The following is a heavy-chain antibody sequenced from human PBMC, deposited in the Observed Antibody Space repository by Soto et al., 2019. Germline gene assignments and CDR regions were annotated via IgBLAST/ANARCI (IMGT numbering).Heavy chain of an antibody. CDR3: AKDLNTVWSYYYYYGMDV. CDR1: GFTLSNYG. Sequence: GGSLRLSCAPSGFTLSNYGVHWVRQAPGKGLEWVAVISYDGSNKYYGDSVKGRFTISRDNSKNTLYLEMNSLRAEDTAVYYCAKDLNTVWSYYYYYGMDVWGQGTTVTVSS. J-gene: IGHJ6*02. CDR2: ISYDGSNK. V-gene: IGHV3-30*18. D-gene: IGHD4-4*01.